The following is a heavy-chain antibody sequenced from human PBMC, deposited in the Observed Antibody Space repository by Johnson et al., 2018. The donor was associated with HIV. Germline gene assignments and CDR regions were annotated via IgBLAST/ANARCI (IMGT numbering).Heavy chain of an antibody. CDR3: AREGVGTTCPFDM. Sequence: VQLVESGGGVARPGGSLRLSCAASGSNFDDYGMSWVRQAPGKGLEWVSGINWNGGRTGYADSVKGRITISRDNAKNSLYLQMNSLRAEDTAVYYCAREGVGTTCPFDMWGQGTMVTVSS. D-gene: IGHD1-26*01. V-gene: IGHV3-20*04. J-gene: IGHJ3*02. CDR2: INWNGGRT. CDR1: GSNFDDYG.